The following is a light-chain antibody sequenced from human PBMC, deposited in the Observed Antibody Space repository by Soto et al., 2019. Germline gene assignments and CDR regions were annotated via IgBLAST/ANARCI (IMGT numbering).Light chain of an antibody. CDR2: EVN. J-gene: IGLJ3*02. CDR1: SNDVGGYNY. CDR3: LSYTSANTRV. V-gene: IGLV2-14*03. Sequence: QSALTQPASVSGSPGQSITISCTGTSNDVGGYNYVSWFQQHPGKAPKLMIYEVNNRPSGVSNRFSGSKSGNTASLTISGLQAEDEAAYYCLSYTSANTRVFGGGTKLTVL.